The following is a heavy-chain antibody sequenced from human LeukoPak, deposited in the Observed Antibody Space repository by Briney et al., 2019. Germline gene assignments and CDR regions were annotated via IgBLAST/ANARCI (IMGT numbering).Heavy chain of an antibody. V-gene: IGHV3-30-3*01. J-gene: IGHJ4*02. CDR2: ISYDGSNK. CDR3: ARVPLVGATHFDY. CDR1: GFTFSSYA. D-gene: IGHD1-26*01. Sequence: PGRSLRLSCAASGFTFSSYAMHWVRQAPGKGLEWVAVISYDGSNKYYADSVKGRFTISRDNSKNTLYLQMNSLRAEDTAVYYCARVPLVGATHFDYWGQGTLVTVSS.